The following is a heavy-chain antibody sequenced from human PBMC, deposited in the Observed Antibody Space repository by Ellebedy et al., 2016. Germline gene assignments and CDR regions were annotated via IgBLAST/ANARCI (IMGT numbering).Heavy chain of an antibody. D-gene: IGHD1-26*01. CDR3: ARVGGSYYFDY. CDR1: GFTFSSYA. Sequence: GESLKISCAASGFTFSSYAMHWVRQAPGKGLEWVAVISYDGSNKYYADSVKGRFTISRDNSKNTLYLQMNSLRAEDTAVYYCARVGGSYYFDYWGQGTLVTVSS. J-gene: IGHJ4*02. CDR2: ISYDGSNK. V-gene: IGHV3-30-3*01.